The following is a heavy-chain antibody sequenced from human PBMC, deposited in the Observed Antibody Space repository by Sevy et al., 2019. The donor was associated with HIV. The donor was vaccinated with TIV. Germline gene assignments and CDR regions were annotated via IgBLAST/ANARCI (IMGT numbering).Heavy chain of an antibody. D-gene: IGHD1-26*01. V-gene: IGHV4-61*01. CDR1: GGSVSSDNYY. CDR3: ARDHSPSYYHSWFDP. Sequence: SETLSLTCTVSGGSVSSDNYYWSWIRQPPGKGLEWIGNIYYSGSTNYNPSDKCRVTISVDTSKNQFSLKLSSVTAADTAVYYSARDHSPSYYHSWFDPWGQGTLVTVSS. CDR2: IYYSGST. J-gene: IGHJ5*02.